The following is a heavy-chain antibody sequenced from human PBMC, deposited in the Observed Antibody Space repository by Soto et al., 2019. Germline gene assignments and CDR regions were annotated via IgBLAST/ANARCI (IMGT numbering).Heavy chain of an antibody. V-gene: IGHV4-61*01. Sequence: SETLSLTCTVSGGSVSSGSYYWSWIRQPPGKGLGWIGYIYYSGSTNYNPSLKSRVTISLDTSKNQFSLKLSSVTAADTAVYYCAAIGPVLRFLEWFPPDYYYYGMDVWGQGTTVTVSS. D-gene: IGHD3-3*01. CDR2: IYYSGST. CDR1: GGSVSSGSYY. J-gene: IGHJ6*02. CDR3: AAIGPVLRFLEWFPPDYYYYGMDV.